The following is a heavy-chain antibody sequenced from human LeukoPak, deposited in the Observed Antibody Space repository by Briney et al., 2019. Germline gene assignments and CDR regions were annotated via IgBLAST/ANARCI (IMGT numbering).Heavy chain of an antibody. Sequence: TGGSLRLSCAASGFTFSSYSMNWVRQAPGKGLEWVSSISSSSSYIYYADSVKGRFTISRDNAKNSLYLQMNSLRAEDTAVYYCARVPSGSYSPPFDYWGQGTLVTVSS. D-gene: IGHD1-26*01. CDR1: GFTFSSYS. V-gene: IGHV3-21*01. J-gene: IGHJ4*02. CDR2: ISSSSSYI. CDR3: ARVPSGSYSPPFDY.